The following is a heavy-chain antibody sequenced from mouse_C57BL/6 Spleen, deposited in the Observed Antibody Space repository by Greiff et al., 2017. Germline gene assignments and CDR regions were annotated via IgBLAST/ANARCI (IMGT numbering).Heavy chain of an antibody. CDR2: IYPGSGST. CDR3: ARWCSYFDY. Sequence: QVQLQQPGAELVKPGASVKMSCKASGYTFTSYWITWVKQRPGQGLEWIGDIYPGSGSTNYNEKFKSKATLTVDTSSSSAYMQLSRHTSDDYAGYDSARWCSYFDYWGQGTTLTVSS. V-gene: IGHV1-55*01. J-gene: IGHJ2*01. D-gene: IGHD1-1*02. CDR1: GYTFTSYW.